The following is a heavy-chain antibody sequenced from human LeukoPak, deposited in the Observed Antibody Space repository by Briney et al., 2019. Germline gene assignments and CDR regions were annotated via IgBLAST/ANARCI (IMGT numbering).Heavy chain of an antibody. CDR3: ARGGNYGDYDGYFDY. V-gene: IGHV4-59*08. D-gene: IGHD4-17*01. J-gene: IGHJ4*02. CDR2: IYYSGST. CDR1: GGSISSYY. Sequence: PSETLSLTCTVSGGSISSYYWSWIRQPPGKGLEWIGYIYYSGSTNYNPSPRSRVTISVDTSNNQFSLKLSSVTAADTAVYYCARGGNYGDYDGYFDYWGQGTLVTVSS.